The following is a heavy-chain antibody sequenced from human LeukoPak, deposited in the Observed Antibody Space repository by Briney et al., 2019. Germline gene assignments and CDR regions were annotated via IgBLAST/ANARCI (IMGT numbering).Heavy chain of an antibody. V-gene: IGHV4-39*01. CDR1: GGSISSSSYY. J-gene: IGHJ3*01. CDR3: ARSRWELLAFDX. D-gene: IGHD1-26*01. Sequence: SETLSLTCTVSGGSISSSSYYWGWIRQPPGKGLEGIESIYYSGSTYYNPSLKSRVTISVDTSKNQFSLKLSSVTAADTAVYYRARSRWELLAFDXWGQGTMVTVS. CDR2: IYYSGST.